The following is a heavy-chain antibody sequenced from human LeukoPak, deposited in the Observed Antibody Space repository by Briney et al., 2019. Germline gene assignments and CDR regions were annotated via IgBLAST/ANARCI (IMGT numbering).Heavy chain of an antibody. CDR1: GGSISSYY. J-gene: IGHJ5*02. V-gene: IGHV4-59*01. CDR2: IYYSGST. Sequence: SGTLSLTCTVSGGSISSYYWSWIRQPPGKGLEWIGYIYYSGSTNYNPSLKSRVTISVDTSKNQFSLKLSSVTAADTAVYYCASSIAAAGGYNWFDPWGQGTLVTVSS. D-gene: IGHD6-13*01. CDR3: ASSIAAAGGYNWFDP.